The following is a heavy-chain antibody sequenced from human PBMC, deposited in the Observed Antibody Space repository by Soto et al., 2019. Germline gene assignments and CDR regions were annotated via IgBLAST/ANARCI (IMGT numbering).Heavy chain of an antibody. D-gene: IGHD3-10*01. CDR2: ISGSGGST. CDR3: AKASGWIGEFDY. CDR1: GFTFSSYA. V-gene: IGHV3-23*01. J-gene: IGHJ4*02. Sequence: EVQLLESGGGLVQPGGSLSLSCAASGFTFSSYAMSWVRQAPGTGLEWFSAISGSGGSTYYADYVKGRFTISRDNSKNTLYLQMNSLRAEDTAVYYCAKASGWIGEFDYWGQGTLVTVSS.